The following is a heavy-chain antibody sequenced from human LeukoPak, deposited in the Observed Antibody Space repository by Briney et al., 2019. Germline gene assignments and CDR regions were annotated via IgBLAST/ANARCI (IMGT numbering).Heavy chain of an antibody. CDR1: GYTITNNY. V-gene: IGHV1-46*01. CDR2: INPSGTGT. CDR3: ATDHSMANTAWWFDP. J-gene: IGHJ5*02. D-gene: IGHD5-24*01. Sequence: ASVKDSCKASGYTITNNYMHWVRQAPGQGLEWMGVINPSGTGTSYAQKFQGRITMSRDTSTSTVYMELSSLRSEDTAFYYCATDHSMANTAWWFDPWGQGTLVTVSS.